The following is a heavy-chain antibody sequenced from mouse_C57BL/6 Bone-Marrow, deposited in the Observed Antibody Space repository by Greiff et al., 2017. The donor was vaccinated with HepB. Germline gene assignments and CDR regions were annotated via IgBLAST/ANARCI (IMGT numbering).Heavy chain of an antibody. Sequence: VQLQQPGAELVKPGASVKMSCKASGYTFTSYWITWVKQRPGQGLEWIGDIYPGSGSTNYNEKFKSKATLTVDTSSSTAYMQLSSLTSEDSAVYYCAREDYYGKGSFAYWGQGTLVTVSA. CDR1: GYTFTSYW. J-gene: IGHJ3*01. CDR3: AREDYYGKGSFAY. V-gene: IGHV1-55*01. D-gene: IGHD2-1*01. CDR2: IYPGSGST.